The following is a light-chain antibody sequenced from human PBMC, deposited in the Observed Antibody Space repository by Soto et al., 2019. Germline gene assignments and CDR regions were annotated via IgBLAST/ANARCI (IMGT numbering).Light chain of an antibody. CDR3: ALFMGNGSSV. CDR2: STS. CDR1: SGSVSTAHN. V-gene: IGLV8-61*01. J-gene: IGLJ1*01. Sequence: QTVVTQESSFSVSPGGTVTITCGLISGSVSTAHNPNWYQQTPGQAPRTLIYSTSTRSSGVPDRFSGSILGNKAALTITGAQADEESDYYCALFMGNGSSVFGTGTKVTVL.